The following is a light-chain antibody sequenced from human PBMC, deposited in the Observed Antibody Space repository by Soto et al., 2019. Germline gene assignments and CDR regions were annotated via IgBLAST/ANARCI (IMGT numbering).Light chain of an antibody. Sequence: DIQMTQSPSSLSASVGDRVIITFRASQDIRIDLGWYQQKPGKAPKRLIYAASSLQTGVPSRFRSTGSGTEFTLTISSLQPEDFATYFCLQHKTYPQTFGQWTEVDI. CDR1: QDIRID. J-gene: IGKJ1*01. V-gene: IGKV1-17*01. CDR2: AAS. CDR3: LQHKTYPQT.